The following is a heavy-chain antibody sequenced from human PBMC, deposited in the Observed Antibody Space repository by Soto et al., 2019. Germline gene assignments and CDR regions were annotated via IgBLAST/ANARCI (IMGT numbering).Heavy chain of an antibody. CDR1: GFSLDTWGVG. Sequence: QITLKESGPTLVRPTQTLTLTCTVSGFSLDTWGVGVGWIRQPPGKAPEWLALVYWDNDKRYSPSLKNRLTIPKDTSKNAVVLTMRNMDPVDTVTYYCARALGSWGAYYFDHWGQGTLVTVSS. V-gene: IGHV2-5*02. D-gene: IGHD3-10*01. J-gene: IGHJ4*02. CDR2: VYWDNDK. CDR3: ARALGSWGAYYFDH.